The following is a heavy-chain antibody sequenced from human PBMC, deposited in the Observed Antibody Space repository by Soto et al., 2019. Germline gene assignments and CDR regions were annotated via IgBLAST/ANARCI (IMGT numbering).Heavy chain of an antibody. V-gene: IGHV4-34*01. CDR2: INHSGST. Sequence: ASETLSLTCAVYCGSFSGYYWSWIRQPPGKGLEWIGEINHSGSTNYNPSLKSRVTMSVDTSKNQFSLKLSSVTAADTAVYYCAKGVEPIAVGLEYFQHWGQGTLVTVSS. CDR3: AKGVEPIAVGLEYFQH. D-gene: IGHD6-19*01. CDR1: CGSFSGYY. J-gene: IGHJ1*01.